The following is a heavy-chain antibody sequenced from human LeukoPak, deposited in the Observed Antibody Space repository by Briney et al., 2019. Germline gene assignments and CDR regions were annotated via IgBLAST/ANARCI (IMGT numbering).Heavy chain of an antibody. CDR2: ISGSGGST. V-gene: IGHV3-23*01. D-gene: IGHD3-3*01. CDR3: AKDPDDDFWSGYPYYFDY. CDR1: RFTFSSYA. Sequence: GGSLRLSCAASRFTFSSYAMSWVRQAPGKGLEWVSAISGSGGSTYYADSVKGRFTISRDNSKNTLYLQMNSLRAEDTAVYYCAKDPDDDFWSGYPYYFDYWGQGTLVTVSS. J-gene: IGHJ4*02.